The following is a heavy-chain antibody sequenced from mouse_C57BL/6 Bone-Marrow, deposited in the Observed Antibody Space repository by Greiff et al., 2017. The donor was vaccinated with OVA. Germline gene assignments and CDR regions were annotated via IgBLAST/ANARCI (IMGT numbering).Heavy chain of an antibody. D-gene: IGHD3-2*02. CDR2: ISDGGSYT. CDR3: ARGGSSGYVFAY. Sequence: EVQVVESGGGLVKPGGSLKLSCAASGFTFSSYAMSWVRQTPEKRLEWVATISDGGSYTYYPDNVKGRFTISRDNAKNNLYLQMSHLKSEDTAMYYCARGGSSGYVFAYWGQGTLVTVSA. CDR1: GFTFSSYA. V-gene: IGHV5-4*01. J-gene: IGHJ3*01.